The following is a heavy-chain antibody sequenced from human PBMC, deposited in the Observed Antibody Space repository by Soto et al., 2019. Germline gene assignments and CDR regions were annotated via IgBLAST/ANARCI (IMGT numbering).Heavy chain of an antibody. J-gene: IGHJ4*02. D-gene: IGHD2-2*01. V-gene: IGHV3-23*01. CDR2: ISGSGGST. CDR1: GFTFSSSA. CDR3: AKDSRAPYQIDY. Sequence: EVQLLESGGGLVQPGGSLRLSCAASGFTFSSSAMSWVRQAPGKGLEWVSAISGSGGSTYYADSVKGRFTIYRDNSKNTLYLQKNTLRAEDTAVYYCAKDSRAPYQIDYWGQGTLVTVSS.